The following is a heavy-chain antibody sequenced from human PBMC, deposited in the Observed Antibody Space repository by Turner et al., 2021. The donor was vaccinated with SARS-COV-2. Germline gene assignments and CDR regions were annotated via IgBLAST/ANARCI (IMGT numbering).Heavy chain of an antibody. V-gene: IGHV3-23*01. CDR3: ALYDGFGEDINYYYYYGMDV. CDR2: ISGSGGST. D-gene: IGHD3-10*01. Sequence: VSLLATGGGLVQLVAARRLSAAAAAFTFSSYAMRWFRQAPGKGLEWVSTISGSGGSTYYADSVKGRFTISRDKSKNALYLQMNSLRAEDTAVYYCALYDGFGEDINYYYYYGMDVWGQGTTVTVSS. CDR1: AFTFSSYA. J-gene: IGHJ6*02.